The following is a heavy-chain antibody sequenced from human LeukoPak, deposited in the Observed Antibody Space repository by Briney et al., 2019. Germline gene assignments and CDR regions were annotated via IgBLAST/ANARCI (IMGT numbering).Heavy chain of an antibody. CDR2: IFYSGST. CDR3: AGGRQWLAFDS. D-gene: IGHD5-12*01. CDR1: GDSINSRNYY. V-gene: IGHV4-39*07. Sequence: SETLSLTCTVSGDSINSRNYYWGWIRKPPGKGLEWLGSIFYSGSTNYNPSLNSRVTISVDTSKNQFSLKLNSVTAADTAVYYCAGGRQWLAFDSWGQGTLRTVSS. J-gene: IGHJ4*02.